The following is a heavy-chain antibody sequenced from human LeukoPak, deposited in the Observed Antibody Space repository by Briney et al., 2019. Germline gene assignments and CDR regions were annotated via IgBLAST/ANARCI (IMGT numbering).Heavy chain of an antibody. CDR2: IFHGGST. CDR1: GGSISSSSGYY. V-gene: IGHV4-39*01. Sequence: PSETLSLTCTVSGGSISSSSGYYWGWIRLPPGKGLEWIVSIFHGGSTSYNPSLKSRVATSVDTFKNQFSLKLSSVTAADTAVYYCARRAPGGAFDVWGQGTMVTVSS. D-gene: IGHD3-16*01. CDR3: ARRAPGGAFDV. J-gene: IGHJ3*01.